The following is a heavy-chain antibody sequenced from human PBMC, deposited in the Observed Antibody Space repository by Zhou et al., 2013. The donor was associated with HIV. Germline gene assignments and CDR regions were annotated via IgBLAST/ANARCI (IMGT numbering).Heavy chain of an antibody. J-gene: IGHJ3*02. D-gene: IGHD6-6*01. CDR3: AREGLGLAGSFDI. V-gene: IGHV1-46*01. CDR2: INSGGTT. CDR1: GYSFTSHY. Sequence: QVQLVQSGAEVKKPGASVKVSCKASGYSFTSHYIHWVRQAPGQGLEWMGIINSGGTTIYAQNVQGRVTMTGDTSTSTVYMELSSLRYEDTAVYYCAREGLGLAGSFDIWGQGTLGHRSLQ.